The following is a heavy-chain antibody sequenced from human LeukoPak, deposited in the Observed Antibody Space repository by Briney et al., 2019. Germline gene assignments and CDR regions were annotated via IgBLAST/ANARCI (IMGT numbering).Heavy chain of an antibody. Sequence: GGFLRLSCAASGFTFSSYSMNWVRQAPGKGLEWVSSISSSSSYTYYADSVKGRFTISRDNAKNSLYLQMNSLRAEDTAVYYCARDAYSYGYPPDYWGQGTLVTVSS. D-gene: IGHD5-18*01. CDR3: ARDAYSYGYPPDY. J-gene: IGHJ4*02. V-gene: IGHV3-21*01. CDR2: ISSSSSYT. CDR1: GFTFSSYS.